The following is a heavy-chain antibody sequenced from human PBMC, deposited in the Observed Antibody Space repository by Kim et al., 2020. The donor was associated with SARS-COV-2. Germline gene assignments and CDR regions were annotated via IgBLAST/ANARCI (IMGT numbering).Heavy chain of an antibody. D-gene: IGHD1-26*01. V-gene: IGHV3-74*01. CDR2: ISDDGKTT. Sequence: GGSLRHSCEASGFIFRSFWMHWVRQVPGEGLVWVARISDDGKTTNYADSVMGRFTISRDDARNTLFLQMNSLRGDDTAVYYCGRDLTGRSDYWGQGTLVT. CDR1: GFIFRSFW. CDR3: GRDLTGRSDY. J-gene: IGHJ4*02.